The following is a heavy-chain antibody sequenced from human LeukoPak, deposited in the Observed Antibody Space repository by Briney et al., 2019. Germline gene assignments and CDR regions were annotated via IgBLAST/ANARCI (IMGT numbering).Heavy chain of an antibody. J-gene: IGHJ4*02. CDR1: GFTFSNYA. CDR2: ITASGGNT. CDR3: AKAYYFGSGSNYKSFDY. Sequence: GGSLRLSCAASGFTFSNYAMSWVRQAPGRGLEWVSAITASGGNTYYADSVKGRFTISRDNPKNTLYVQMNSLRAEDTALYYCAKAYYFGSGSNYKSFDYWGQGTLVTVSS. V-gene: IGHV3-23*01. D-gene: IGHD3-10*01.